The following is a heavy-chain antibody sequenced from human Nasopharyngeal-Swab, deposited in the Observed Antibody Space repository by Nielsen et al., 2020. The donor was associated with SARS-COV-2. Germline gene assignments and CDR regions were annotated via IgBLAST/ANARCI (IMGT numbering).Heavy chain of an antibody. V-gene: IGHV1-46*01. J-gene: IGHJ4*02. Sequence: ASVKVSCTASGYTFTSYYMHWVRQAPGQGLEWMGIINPSGGSTSYAQKFQGRVPMTRDTSTSTVYMELSSLRSEDTAVYYCARGHSRIIVVVPWRKGYFDYWGQGTLVTVSS. CDR3: ARGHSRIIVVVPWRKGYFDY. CDR2: INPSGGST. D-gene: IGHD2-2*01. CDR1: GYTFTSYY.